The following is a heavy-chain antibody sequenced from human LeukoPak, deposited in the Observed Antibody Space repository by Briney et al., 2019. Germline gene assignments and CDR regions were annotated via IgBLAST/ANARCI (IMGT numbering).Heavy chain of an antibody. CDR2: IIPIFGTA. CDR1: GGTFSSDA. J-gene: IGHJ4*02. Sequence: SVKVSCKASGGTFSSDAISWVRQAPGQGLEWMGGIIPIFGTANYAQKFQGRVTITADESASTAYMELSSLRSEDTAVYYCAIPHGDYDVHFDYWGQGTLVTVSS. V-gene: IGHV1-69*13. D-gene: IGHD4-17*01. CDR3: AIPHGDYDVHFDY.